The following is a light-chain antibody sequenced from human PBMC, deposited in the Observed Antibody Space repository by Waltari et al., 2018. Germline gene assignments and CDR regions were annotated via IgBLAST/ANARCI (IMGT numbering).Light chain of an antibody. Sequence: DIVMTQSPDSLAVSLGERATINCQSSQSVLYSSNNNNYLAWYQQKPGQPPKLLIYWASTRESGVPDRFSGSGSGTDFTLTISSLQAEDVAVYYCQQYYSIPPTFGQGTKVEIK. V-gene: IGKV4-1*01. J-gene: IGKJ1*01. CDR3: QQYYSIPPT. CDR1: QSVLYSSNNNNY. CDR2: WAS.